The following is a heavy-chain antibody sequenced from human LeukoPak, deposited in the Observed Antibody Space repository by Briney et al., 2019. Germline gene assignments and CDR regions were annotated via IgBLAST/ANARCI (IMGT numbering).Heavy chain of an antibody. D-gene: IGHD3-22*01. V-gene: IGHV3-7*01. Sequence: GGSLILSCAASGFTFSSYWMSWVRQAPGKGLEWVANIKQDGSEKYYVDSVKGRFTISRDNAKNSLYLQMNSLRAEDTAVYYCARTYYYDSSGYYPWGQGTLVTVSS. CDR2: IKQDGSEK. CDR1: GFTFSSYW. J-gene: IGHJ5*02. CDR3: ARTYYYDSSGYYP.